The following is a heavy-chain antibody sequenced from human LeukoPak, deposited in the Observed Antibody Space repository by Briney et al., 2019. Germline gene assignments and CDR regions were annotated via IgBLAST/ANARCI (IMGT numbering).Heavy chain of an antibody. V-gene: IGHV1-58*01. D-gene: IGHD3-10*01. J-gene: IGHJ4*02. CDR1: GFTFTSSA. Sequence: TSVKVSCKASGFTFTSSAVQWVRQARGQRLEWIGWIVVGSGNTNYAQKFQERVTITRDMSTSTAYMELSSLRSEHTAVYYCAADLFLVRGAFDYWGQGTLVTVSS. CDR2: IVVGSGNT. CDR3: AADLFLVRGAFDY.